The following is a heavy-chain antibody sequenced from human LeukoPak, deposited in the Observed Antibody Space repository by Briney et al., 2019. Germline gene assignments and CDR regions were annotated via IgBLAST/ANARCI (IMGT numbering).Heavy chain of an antibody. CDR3: ARRYDSSLYYYYYMDV. D-gene: IGHD3-22*01. J-gene: IGHJ6*03. Sequence: PSETLSLTCTVSGDSISSYYWSWIRQPPGKGLEWSGYIYYSGSTNYNPSLKSRVTISLDTSKNQFFLKLSSVTAADTAVYYCARRYDSSLYYYYYMDVWGKGTTVTVSS. CDR2: IYYSGST. V-gene: IGHV4-59*08. CDR1: GDSISSYY.